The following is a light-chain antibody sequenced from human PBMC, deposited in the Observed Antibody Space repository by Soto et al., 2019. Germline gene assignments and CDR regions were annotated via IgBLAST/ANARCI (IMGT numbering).Light chain of an antibody. V-gene: IGLV2-14*01. CDR3: FSYSTSRARI. Sequence: QSALTQPASVSGSPGQSITISCTGTRSDVGGYNYVSWYKQKPGKAPKLVIYDVSHRPSGVSDRFFGPKSGNTASLIISGLQAEDEADYYCFSYSTSRARIFGGGTKLTVL. CDR1: RSDVGGYNY. CDR2: DVS. J-gene: IGLJ2*01.